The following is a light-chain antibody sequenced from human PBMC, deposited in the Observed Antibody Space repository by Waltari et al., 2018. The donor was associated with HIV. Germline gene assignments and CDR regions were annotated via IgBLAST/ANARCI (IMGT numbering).Light chain of an antibody. Sequence: IQMTQSPSSLSASVGDRVTITCRAGQSISSYLNWYQQKPGKAPKLLIYAASSLQSGVPPRFSGSGSGTVFTLTISSLQPEDSATYYCQQSYSIPPWTFGQGTKVEIK. V-gene: IGKV1-39*01. CDR3: QQSYSIPPWT. J-gene: IGKJ1*01. CDR1: QSISSY. CDR2: AAS.